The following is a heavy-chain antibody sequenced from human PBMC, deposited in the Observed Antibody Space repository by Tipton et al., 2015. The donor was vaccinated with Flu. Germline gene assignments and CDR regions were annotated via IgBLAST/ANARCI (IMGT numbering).Heavy chain of an antibody. Sequence: TLSLTCTVSGAFFSSYYWNWIRQSPGKGLEWIGYIYNNKYTKYNPSLKSRVTISVDASMSQFSLHLMSATAADTAVYYCARDPSLGMPDYFDSWGQGILVTASS. D-gene: IGHD2-2*01. CDR2: IYNNKYT. CDR3: ARDPSLGMPDYFDS. V-gene: IGHV4-59*12. CDR1: GAFFSSYY. J-gene: IGHJ4*02.